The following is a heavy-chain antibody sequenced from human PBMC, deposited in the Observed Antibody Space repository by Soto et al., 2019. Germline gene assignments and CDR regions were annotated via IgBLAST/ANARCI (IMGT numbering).Heavy chain of an antibody. CDR3: AREDSIIIPAVSDF. D-gene: IGHD2-2*01. J-gene: IGHJ4*02. Sequence: LRLSCTVSGFAFNNYGINWVRQAPGKGLEWVSSISKSDYTYYSDSVTGRFTISRDNAKNSVSLQMNTLRVEDTAVYYCAREDSIIIPAVSDFWGQGTLVTVSS. CDR1: GFAFNNYG. V-gene: IGHV3-21*01. CDR2: ISKSDYT.